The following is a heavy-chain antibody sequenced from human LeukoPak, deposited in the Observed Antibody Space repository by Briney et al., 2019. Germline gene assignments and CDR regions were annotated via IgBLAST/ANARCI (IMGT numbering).Heavy chain of an antibody. CDR2: IKQDGSEK. Sequence: GGSLRLSCAASGLIFSDAWMGWVRQAPGKGLEWVANIKQDGSEKHYVDSVKGRLTISRDNAKNLLYLQMNSLRAEDTAVYYCATSVVAARRGRGYYGMDVWGQGTTVTVSS. D-gene: IGHD2-15*01. J-gene: IGHJ6*02. CDR1: GLIFSDAW. CDR3: ATSVVAARRGRGYYGMDV. V-gene: IGHV3-7*03.